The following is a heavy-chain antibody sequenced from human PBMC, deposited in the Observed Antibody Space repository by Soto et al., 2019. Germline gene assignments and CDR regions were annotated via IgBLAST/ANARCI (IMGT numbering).Heavy chain of an antibody. Sequence: QVQLVQSGAEVKKPGASVKVSCKASGYTFTGYYMHWVRQAPGQGLEWMGWINPNSGGTNYAQKFQGWVTMTRDTSISTAYMELSSLRSEDTAVYYCARDIVVVPAAIHQPGNNWFDPWGQGTLVTVSS. CDR1: GYTFTGYY. D-gene: IGHD2-2*02. V-gene: IGHV1-2*04. CDR3: ARDIVVVPAAIHQPGNNWFDP. J-gene: IGHJ5*02. CDR2: INPNSGGT.